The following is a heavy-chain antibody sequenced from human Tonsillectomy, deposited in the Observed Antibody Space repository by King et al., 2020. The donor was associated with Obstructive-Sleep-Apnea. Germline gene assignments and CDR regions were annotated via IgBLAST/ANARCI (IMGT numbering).Heavy chain of an antibody. V-gene: IGHV3-23*04. CDR2: ISGSGGST. CDR3: AKAQAPYYCYDGSGDYLGYFDL. J-gene: IGHJ2*01. D-gene: IGHD3-22*01. CDR1: GFTFSSYA. Sequence: VQLVESGGGLVQPGGSLRLSCAASGFTFSSYAMSWVRQAPGKGLEWVSAISGSGGSTYYADSVKGRFTISRDNSKNTLYLQMNSLRAEDTAVYYCAKAQAPYYCYDGSGDYLGYFDLWGRGTLVTVSS.